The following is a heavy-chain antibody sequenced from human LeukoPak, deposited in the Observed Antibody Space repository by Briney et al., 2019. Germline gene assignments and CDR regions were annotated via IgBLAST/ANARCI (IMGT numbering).Heavy chain of an antibody. CDR3: ASDYPYYYGSGSYYNQY. Sequence: PSETLSLTCTVSGGSISSGGYYWSWIRQPPGKGLEWIGYIYHSGSTYYNPSLKSRVTISVDRSKNQFSLKLSSVTAADTAVYYCASDYPYYYGSGSYYNQYWGQGTLVTVSS. D-gene: IGHD3-10*01. CDR1: GGSISSGGYY. CDR2: IYHSGST. J-gene: IGHJ4*02. V-gene: IGHV4-30-2*01.